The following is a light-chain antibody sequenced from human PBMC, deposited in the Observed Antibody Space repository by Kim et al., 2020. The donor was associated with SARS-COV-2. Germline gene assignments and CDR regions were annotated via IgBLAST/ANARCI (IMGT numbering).Light chain of an antibody. Sequence: SYELTQPPSVSVSPGQTASITCSGEKLGDKYACWYQQKPGQSPVLVIYQNIKRPSGIPERFSGSNSGNTATLTISGARAMDEADYYCQAWDSSTGVVFGG. CDR1: KLGDKY. CDR3: QAWDSSTGVV. J-gene: IGLJ3*02. CDR2: QNI. V-gene: IGLV3-1*01.